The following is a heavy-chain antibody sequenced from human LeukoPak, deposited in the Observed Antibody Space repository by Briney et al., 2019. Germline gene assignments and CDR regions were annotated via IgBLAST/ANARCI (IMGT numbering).Heavy chain of an antibody. Sequence: PSETLSLTCTVSGGSISSSTYYWGWIRQPPGKGLEWIGSLYYSGSTYYNPSLKSRVTMSVDTSKNQFSLKLSSVTAADTAVYYCAGGPLRDYWGQGTLVTVSS. D-gene: IGHD5-12*01. J-gene: IGHJ4*02. CDR3: AGGPLRDY. CDR1: GGSISSSTYY. V-gene: IGHV4-39*01. CDR2: LYYSGST.